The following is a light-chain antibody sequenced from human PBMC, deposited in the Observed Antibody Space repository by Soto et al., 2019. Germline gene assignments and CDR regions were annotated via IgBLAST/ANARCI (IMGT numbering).Light chain of an antibody. CDR1: QSVSSN. CDR2: GAS. CDR3: QHHNNWPLRT. V-gene: IGKV3-15*01. J-gene: IGKJ1*01. Sequence: EIVMTQSPATLSVSPGERATLSCRASQSVSSNLAWYQQKPGQAPRLLIYGASTRATGIPARFSGSGSGTEFALTISSLHFEHFAVYYCQHHNNWPLRTFGRGTKVEIK.